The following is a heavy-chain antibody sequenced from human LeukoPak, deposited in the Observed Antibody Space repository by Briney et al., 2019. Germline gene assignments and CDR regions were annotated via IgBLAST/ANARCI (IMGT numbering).Heavy chain of an antibody. J-gene: IGHJ4*02. CDR1: GFTFSSYA. Sequence: TGGSLRLSCAASGFTFSSYAMSWVRQAPGKGLEWVSAISGIGGSTYYADSVKGRFTISRDTSKNALYLQMNSLRAEDTAVYYCAKDDLGDITMITAYWGQGTLVTVSS. D-gene: IGHD3-22*01. V-gene: IGHV3-23*01. CDR3: AKDDLGDITMITAY. CDR2: ISGIGGST.